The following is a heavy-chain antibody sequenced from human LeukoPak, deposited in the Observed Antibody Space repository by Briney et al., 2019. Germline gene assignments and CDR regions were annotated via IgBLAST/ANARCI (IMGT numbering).Heavy chain of an antibody. J-gene: IGHJ4*02. CDR2: INPRGGSA. Sequence: GASVKVSCKPSGYNFLDYYLHWVRQAPGQGLQWMGIINPRGGSAKYAQKLQGRVTMTSDTSTSTVHMELSSLRSEDTAVYFCARLRGHCSAGFCYFDYWGQGALVTVSS. CDR1: GYNFLDYY. D-gene: IGHD2-15*01. CDR3: ARLRGHCSAGFCYFDY. V-gene: IGHV1-46*04.